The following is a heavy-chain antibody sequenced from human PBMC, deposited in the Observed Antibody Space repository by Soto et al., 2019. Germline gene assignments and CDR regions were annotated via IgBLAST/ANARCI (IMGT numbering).Heavy chain of an antibody. J-gene: IGHJ4*02. V-gene: IGHV3-11*05. CDR2: ISNSGTYT. Sequence: QVQLVESGGGLVKPGGSLRLSCAASGFTFIDYYMSWIRQAPGKGLEWVSYISNSGTYTNYADSVKGRFTISRDNAKNSLYLQMNSLRAEDTAVYYCARGVYYYDSSGYLGYWGQGTLDTVSS. D-gene: IGHD3-22*01. CDR3: ARGVYYYDSSGYLGY. CDR1: GFTFIDYY.